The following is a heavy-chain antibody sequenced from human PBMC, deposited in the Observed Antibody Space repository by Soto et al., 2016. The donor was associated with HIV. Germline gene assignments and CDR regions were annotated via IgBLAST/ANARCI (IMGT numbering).Heavy chain of an antibody. CDR2: ISGSGSST. D-gene: IGHD1-26*01. J-gene: IGHJ4*02. CDR1: GFSFSTYA. Sequence: VQLLESGGGLVQPGGSLRLSCAASGFSFSTYAMSWVRQAPGKGLEWVASISGSGSSTYYADSVKGRFTISRDNSKNTLYLQMNSLRAEDTAVYYCTKDLPGRPVGARGRDYFDYWGQGTLVTVLL. CDR3: TKDLPGRPVGARGRDYFDY. V-gene: IGHV3-23*01.